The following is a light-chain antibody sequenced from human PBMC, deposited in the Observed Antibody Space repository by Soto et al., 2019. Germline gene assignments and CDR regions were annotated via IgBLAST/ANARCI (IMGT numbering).Light chain of an antibody. J-gene: IGLJ1*01. CDR2: DNN. CDR3: GTRDRNPKIYV. V-gene: IGLV1-51*01. CDR1: DSNTGSNF. Sequence: QSVLTQPPSVSAASGQKVSISCSGSDSNTGSNFVSWYQQLPGMAPKLLIYDNNRRPSGIPDRFSGSKSGTSATLDISGLQTGEGADYYCGTRDRNPKIYVFGTGTKLTVL.